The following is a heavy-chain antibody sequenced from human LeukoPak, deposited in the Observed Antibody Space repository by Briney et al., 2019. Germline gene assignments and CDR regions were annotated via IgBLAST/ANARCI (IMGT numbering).Heavy chain of an antibody. CDR3: ARGRHCSGGSCYLDY. Sequence: ASVKVSCKASGYTFSGYYMQWVRQAPGQGLEWMGWINPNSGGTNYAQKFQGRITLTRDTSISTVYMELRGLNSDDTAVYYCARGRHCSGGSCYLDYWGQGTLVT. D-gene: IGHD2-15*01. V-gene: IGHV1-2*02. CDR1: GYTFSGYY. CDR2: INPNSGGT. J-gene: IGHJ4*02.